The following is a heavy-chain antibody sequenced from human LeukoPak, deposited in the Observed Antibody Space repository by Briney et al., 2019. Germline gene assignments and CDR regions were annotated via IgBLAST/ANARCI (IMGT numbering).Heavy chain of an antibody. CDR1: GGSISSSSYY. CDR2: IYYSGST. CDR3: ARQGTIAAAGAHFDY. Sequence: SETLSLTCTVSGGSISSSSYYWGWIRQPPGKVLEWIGSIYYSGSTYYNPSLKSRVTISVDTSKNQFSLKLSSVTAADTAVYYCARQGTIAAAGAHFDYWGQGTLVTVSS. V-gene: IGHV4-39*01. D-gene: IGHD6-13*01. J-gene: IGHJ4*02.